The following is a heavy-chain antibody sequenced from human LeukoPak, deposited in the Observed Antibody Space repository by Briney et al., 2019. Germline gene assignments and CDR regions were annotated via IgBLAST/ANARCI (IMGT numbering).Heavy chain of an antibody. V-gene: IGHV4-39*01. CDR1: GGSISSTTYY. CDR3: ARDRACSNGVCSYFDY. J-gene: IGHJ4*02. D-gene: IGHD2-8*01. CDR2: IYYSGST. Sequence: SETLSLTCIVSGGSISSTTYYWGWIRLPPGKGLEWIGSIYYSGSTWYNPSLKSRVTVSADTSKNQFSLKLTSVTAADTAVYYCARDRACSNGVCSYFDYWGQGTVVTVSS.